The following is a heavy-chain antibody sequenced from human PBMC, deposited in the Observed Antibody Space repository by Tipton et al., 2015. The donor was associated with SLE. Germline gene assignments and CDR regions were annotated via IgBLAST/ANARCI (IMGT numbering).Heavy chain of an antibody. J-gene: IGHJ3*02. CDR2: INHSGST. V-gene: IGHV4-34*01. Sequence: TLSLTCAVYGGSFSGYYWSWIRQPPGKGLEWIGEINHSGSTNYNPSLKSRVTISVDTSKNQFSLKLSSVTAADTAVYYCARGRITMVRGVMGAFDIWGQGTTVTVSS. CDR3: ARGRITMVRGVMGAFDI. D-gene: IGHD3-10*01. CDR1: GGSFSGYY.